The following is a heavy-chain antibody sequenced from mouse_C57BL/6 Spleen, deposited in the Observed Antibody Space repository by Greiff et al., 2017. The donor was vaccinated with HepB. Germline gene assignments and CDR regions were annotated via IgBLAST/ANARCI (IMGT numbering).Heavy chain of an antibody. CDR1: GYTFTDYE. V-gene: IGHV1-15*01. CDR2: IDPETGGT. CDR3: TRGWLPPAMDY. D-gene: IGHD2-2*01. Sequence: QVQLQQSGAELVRPGASVTLSCKASGYTFTDYEMHWVKQTPVHGLEWIGAIDPETGGTAYNQKFKGKAILTADKSSSTAYMEPRSLTSEDSAVYYCTRGWLPPAMDYWGQGTSVTVSS. J-gene: IGHJ4*01.